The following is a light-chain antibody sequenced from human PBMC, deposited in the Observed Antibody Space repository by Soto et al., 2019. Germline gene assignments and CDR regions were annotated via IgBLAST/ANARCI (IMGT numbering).Light chain of an antibody. CDR1: QSISSW. Sequence: DIQMTQSPSTLSASVGDRVSITCRASQSISSWSAWYQQKPGKAPKLLIYDASSLESGVPSRFSGSGSGTESTLTISSLQPDDFATYYCQQYSSSSEWTFGQGTKVDI. CDR2: DAS. CDR3: QQYSSSSEWT. J-gene: IGKJ1*01. V-gene: IGKV1-5*01.